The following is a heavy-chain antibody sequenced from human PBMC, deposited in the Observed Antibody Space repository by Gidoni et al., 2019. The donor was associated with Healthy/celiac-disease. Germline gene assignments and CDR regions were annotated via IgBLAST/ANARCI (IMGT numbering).Heavy chain of an antibody. Sequence: QVQLQESGPGLVKPSQTLSLTCTVSGGSIRSGSYYWSWIRQPAGKGLEWIGRIYTSGSTNYNPSLKSRVTMSVDTSKNQFSLKLSSVTAADTAVYYCARDSAEYSSSGDYYYMDVWGKGTTVTVSS. CDR2: IYTSGST. CDR3: ARDSAEYSSSGDYYYMDV. V-gene: IGHV4-61*02. J-gene: IGHJ6*03. CDR1: GGSIRSGSYY. D-gene: IGHD6-13*01.